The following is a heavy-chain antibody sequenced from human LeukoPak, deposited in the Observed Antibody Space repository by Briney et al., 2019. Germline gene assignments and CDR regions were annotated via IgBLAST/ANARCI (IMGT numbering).Heavy chain of an antibody. CDR3: AKDYGRRSGSYPFDY. CDR2: ISGSGSST. CDR1: GVAFSSYA. D-gene: IGHD3-10*01. J-gene: IGHJ4*02. V-gene: IGHV3-23*01. Sequence: GGSLRLSCAASGVAFSSYAMSWVRQAPGKGLEWVSGISGSGSSTYYADSVKGRFTISRDNSKNTLYLQMNSLRAEDTAVYYCAKDYGRRSGSYPFDYWGQGTLVTVSS.